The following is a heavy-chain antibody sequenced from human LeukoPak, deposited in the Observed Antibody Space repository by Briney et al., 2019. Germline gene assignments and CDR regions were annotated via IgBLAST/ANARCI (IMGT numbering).Heavy chain of an antibody. D-gene: IGHD5-24*01. CDR2: INAGNGNT. V-gene: IGHV1-3*01. J-gene: IGHJ3*02. CDR1: GYTFTSYA. Sequence: ASVKVSCKASGYTFTSYAMHWVRQAPGQRLEWMGWINAGNGNTKYSQKFQGRVTITRDTSTSTAYMELRSLRSDDTAVYYCARARAGDAFDIWGQGTMVTVSS. CDR3: ARARAGDAFDI.